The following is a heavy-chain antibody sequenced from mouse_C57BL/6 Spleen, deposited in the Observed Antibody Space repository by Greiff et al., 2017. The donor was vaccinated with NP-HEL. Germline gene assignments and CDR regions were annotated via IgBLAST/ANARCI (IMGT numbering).Heavy chain of an antibody. CDR2: ISDGGSYT. V-gene: IGHV5-4*01. D-gene: IGHD2-5*01. Sequence: EVQRVESGGGLVKPGGSLKLSCAASGFTFSSYAMSWVRQTPEKRLEWVATISDGGSYTYYPDNVKGRFTISRDNAKNNLYLQMSHLKSEDTAMYYCARGEYYSNPFAYWGQGTLVTVSA. CDR3: ARGEYYSNPFAY. CDR1: GFTFSSYA. J-gene: IGHJ3*01.